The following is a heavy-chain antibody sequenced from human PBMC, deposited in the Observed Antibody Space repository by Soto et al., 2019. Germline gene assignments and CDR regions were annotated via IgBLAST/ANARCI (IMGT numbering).Heavy chain of an antibody. J-gene: IGHJ4*02. CDR3: VRAPTPTLQFDY. V-gene: IGHV4-31*03. CDR2: IYYSGST. CDR1: GGSISSGGYY. Sequence: SETLSLTCTVSGGSISSGGYYWSWIRQHPGKGLEWIGYIYYSGSTYYNPSLKSRVTISVDTSKNQFALKLSSVTAADTAVYYCVRAPTPTLQFDYRGQGTLVTVSS. D-gene: IGHD2-15*01.